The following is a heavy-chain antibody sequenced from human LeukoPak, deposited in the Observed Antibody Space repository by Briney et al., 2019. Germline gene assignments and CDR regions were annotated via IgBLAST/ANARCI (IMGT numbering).Heavy chain of an antibody. D-gene: IGHD3-16*01. CDR2: IWYDGSNK. Sequence: GRSLRLSCAASGFTFSSYGMHWVRQAPGKGLEWVAVIWYDGSNKYYADSVKGRFTISRDNSENTLYLQMNSLRAEDTAVYYCARDRRGFDYWGQGTLVTVSS. CDR1: GFTFSSYG. V-gene: IGHV3-33*01. CDR3: ARDRRGFDY. J-gene: IGHJ4*02.